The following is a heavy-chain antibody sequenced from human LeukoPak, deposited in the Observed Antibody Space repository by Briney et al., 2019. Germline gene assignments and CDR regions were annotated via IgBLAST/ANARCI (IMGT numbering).Heavy chain of an antibody. CDR1: GGSFSGYY. D-gene: IGHD3-3*01. V-gene: IGHV4-34*01. J-gene: IGHJ4*02. Sequence: SETLSLTCAVYGGSFSGYYWSWIRQPPGKGLEWIGEINHSGSTNYNPSLKSRVTITVDTSKNQFSLKLSSVTAADTAVYYCARRQGGFWSGYYPKPEYFDYWGQGTLVTVSS. CDR2: INHSGST. CDR3: ARRQGGFWSGYYPKPEYFDY.